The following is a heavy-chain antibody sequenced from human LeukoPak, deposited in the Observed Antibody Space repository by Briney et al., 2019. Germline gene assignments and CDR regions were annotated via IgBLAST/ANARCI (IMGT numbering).Heavy chain of an antibody. CDR3: ARDFLSAIFD. CDR2: IYTTGST. Sequence: PSETLSLTCTVSGGSISTSYWSWIRQPAGKGLEWIGRIYTTGSTSYNPSLKSRVTLSIDTSKNQFSLKLSSVTAADTAVYYCARDFLSAIFDWGQGTLVTVSS. J-gene: IGHJ4*02. D-gene: IGHD3-3*01. V-gene: IGHV4-4*07. CDR1: GGSISTSY.